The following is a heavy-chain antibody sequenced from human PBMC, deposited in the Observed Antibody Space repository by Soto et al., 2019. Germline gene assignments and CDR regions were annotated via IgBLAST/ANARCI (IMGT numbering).Heavy chain of an antibody. V-gene: IGHV4-39*01. J-gene: IGHJ4*02. CDR1: GGSISSSSYY. CDR3: ARRPPDYETDFDY. Sequence: QLQLQESGPGLVKPSETLSLTCTVSGGSISSSSYYWGWIRQPPGKGLEWIGSIYYSGSTYYNPSLKSRVTLSVDTSKNQFSLKLSAVTAADTAVYYWARRPPDYETDFDYWGQGTLVTVSS. D-gene: IGHD3-22*01. CDR2: IYYSGST.